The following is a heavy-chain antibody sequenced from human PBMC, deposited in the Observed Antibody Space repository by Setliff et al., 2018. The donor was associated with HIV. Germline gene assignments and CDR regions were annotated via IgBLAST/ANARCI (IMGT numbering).Heavy chain of an antibody. V-gene: IGHV4-34*01. CDR3: FLFYDDRSGFYWD. CDR1: GGSFSGYY. Sequence: PSETLSLTCTVYGGSFSGYYWTWIRLPPGKGLEFIGEMNHRGVIKYLSSLKSRVTMAVDTSKKQFSLKLKSVTAADTAVYYCFLFYDDRSGFYWDWGQGTPVTVS. J-gene: IGHJ4*02. D-gene: IGHD3-22*01. CDR2: MNHRGVI.